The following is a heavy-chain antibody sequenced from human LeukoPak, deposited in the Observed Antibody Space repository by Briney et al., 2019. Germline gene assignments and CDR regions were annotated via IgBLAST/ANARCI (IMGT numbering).Heavy chain of an antibody. CDR1: GYTFTGYY. CDR2: INPNSGGT. V-gene: IGHV1-2*02. Sequence: ASVKVSCKASGYTFTGYYMHWMRQAPGQGLEWMGWINPNSGGTNYAQKFQGRVTMTRDTYISTAYMELSRLRSDDTAVYYCARMQWLTTTYFDYWGQGTLVSVSS. CDR3: ARMQWLTTTYFDY. J-gene: IGHJ4*02. D-gene: IGHD6-19*01.